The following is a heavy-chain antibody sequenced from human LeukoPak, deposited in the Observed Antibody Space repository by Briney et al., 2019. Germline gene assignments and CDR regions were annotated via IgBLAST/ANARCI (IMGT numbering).Heavy chain of an antibody. CDR2: INPNSGGT. CDR1: GYTFTGYY. V-gene: IGHV1-2*02. J-gene: IGHJ4*02. Sequence: ASVKVSCKASGYTFTGYYMHWVRQAPGQGLEWMGWINPNSGGTNYAQKFQGRVTMTRDTSIGTAYMELSRLRYDDTAVYYCARDLIVATPFDYWGQGTLVTVSS. D-gene: IGHD5-12*01. CDR3: ARDLIVATPFDY.